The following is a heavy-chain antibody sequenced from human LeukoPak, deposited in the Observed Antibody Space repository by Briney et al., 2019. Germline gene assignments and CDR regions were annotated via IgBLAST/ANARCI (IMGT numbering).Heavy chain of an antibody. V-gene: IGHV3-30-3*01. D-gene: IGHD1-26*01. CDR3: ARDLSGSYAIDY. J-gene: IGHJ4*02. CDR1: GFTFSGHA. CDR2: ISHDGNKK. Sequence: GKSLRLSCAASGFTFSGHAIHWGRQAPGKGLEWVAVISHDGNKKYYADSVKGRFTISRDNSRNTLYLEMNSLRGEDTAVYYCARDLSGSYAIDYWGQGILVTVCS.